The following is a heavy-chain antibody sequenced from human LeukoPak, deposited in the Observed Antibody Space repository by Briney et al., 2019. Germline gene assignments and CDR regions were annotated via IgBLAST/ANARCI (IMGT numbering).Heavy chain of an antibody. V-gene: IGHV3-7*01. CDR3: ARENYDSSGSDAFDI. CDR1: GFTFSSYG. CDR2: IKQDGSEK. Sequence: GGTLRLSCAASGFTFSSYGMSWVRQAPGKGLEWVANIKQDGSEKYYVDSVKGRFTISRDNAKNSLYLQMNSLRAEDTAVYYCARENYDSSGSDAFDIWGQGTMVTVSS. D-gene: IGHD3-22*01. J-gene: IGHJ3*02.